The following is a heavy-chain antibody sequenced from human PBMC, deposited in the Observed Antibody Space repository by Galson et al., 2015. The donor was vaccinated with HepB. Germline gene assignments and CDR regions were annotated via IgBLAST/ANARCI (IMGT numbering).Heavy chain of an antibody. J-gene: IGHJ4*01. CDR3: AKDSGSVVIISLGY. CDR1: GFTFSSYA. Sequence: SLRLSCAASGFTFSSYAMSWVRQAPGKGLEWVSAISGSGGSTYYADSVKGRFTISRDNSKNTLYLQMNSLRAEDTAVYYCAKDSGSVVIISLGYSGPGTLVTASS. D-gene: IGHD3-22*01. V-gene: IGHV3-23*01. CDR2: ISGSGGST.